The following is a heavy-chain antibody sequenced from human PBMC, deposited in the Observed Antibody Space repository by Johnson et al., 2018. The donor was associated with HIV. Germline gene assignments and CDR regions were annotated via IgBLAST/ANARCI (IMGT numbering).Heavy chain of an antibody. CDR1: GFTFSDYS. V-gene: IGHV3-20*04. D-gene: IGHD3-3*01. J-gene: IGHJ3*01. CDR3: ARDRKYNFWSGYDT. Sequence: EVQLVESGGGLVKPGGSLRVSCAASGFTFSDYSMSWIRQAPGKGLEWVSGINWNGASTGYADSVKGRFTISRDNAEDSLYLQMDSLRAEDTALYYCARDRKYNFWSGYDTWGQGTMVSVSS. CDR2: INWNGAST.